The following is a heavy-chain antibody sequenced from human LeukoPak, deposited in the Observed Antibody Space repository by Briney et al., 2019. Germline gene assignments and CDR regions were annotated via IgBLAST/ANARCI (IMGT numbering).Heavy chain of an antibody. CDR2: IYSGGST. J-gene: IGHJ3*02. Sequence: GGALRLSCAASGFTVSSNYMSWVRQAPGKGLEWVSVIYSGGSTYYADSVKGRFTISRDNSKNTLYLQMNSLRAEDTAVYYCARDPPTVAAEKDDAFDIWGQGTMVTVSS. CDR3: ARDPPTVAAEKDDAFDI. V-gene: IGHV3-53*01. CDR1: GFTVSSNY. D-gene: IGHD6-13*01.